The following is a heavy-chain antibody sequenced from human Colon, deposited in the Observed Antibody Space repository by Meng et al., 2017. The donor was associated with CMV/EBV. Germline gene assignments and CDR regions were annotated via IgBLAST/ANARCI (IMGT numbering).Heavy chain of an antibody. CDR3: ASSAGPSGYALDI. CDR2: ISSNGDTT. D-gene: IGHD6-25*01. V-gene: IGHV3-64*02. CDR1: GFSFSFYG. J-gene: IGHJ3*02. Sequence: GGSLRLSCEASGFSFSFYGLHWVRQAAGKGPEFVSAISSNGDTTYYADSVKGRFTISRDNSRNTLYLQMGNLRPEDAGVYYCASSAGPSGYALDIWGQGTMVTVSS.